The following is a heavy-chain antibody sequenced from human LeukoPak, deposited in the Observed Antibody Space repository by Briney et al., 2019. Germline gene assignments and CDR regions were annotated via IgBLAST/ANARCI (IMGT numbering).Heavy chain of an antibody. D-gene: IGHD2-15*01. J-gene: IGHJ4*02. CDR2: ISGSGDNT. CDR1: GFTFYTYA. V-gene: IGHV3-23*01. Sequence: PGGSLRVSCAASGFTFYTYAMTWVRQAPGKGLEWVSSISGSGDNTYYADSVKGRFTVSRDNSKNTLYLQMNSLRAEDTAVNYCAKTPGDCTGGTCYSFDYWGQGSLVTVSS. CDR3: AKTPGDCTGGTCYSFDY.